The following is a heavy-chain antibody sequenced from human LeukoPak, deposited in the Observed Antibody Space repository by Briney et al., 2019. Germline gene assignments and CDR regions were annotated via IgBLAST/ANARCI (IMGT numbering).Heavy chain of an antibody. CDR2: IYSGGST. Sequence: GRSLRLSCAASVFTVSSNYMSWVRQAPGKGLEWVSVIYSGGSTYYADSVKGRFTISRDNSKNTPYLQMNSLKTEDTAVYYCTTDPRGLYYDSSGYHNNWGQGTLVTVSS. V-gene: IGHV3-53*01. D-gene: IGHD3-22*01. CDR1: VFTVSSNY. CDR3: TTDPRGLYYDSSGYHNN. J-gene: IGHJ4*02.